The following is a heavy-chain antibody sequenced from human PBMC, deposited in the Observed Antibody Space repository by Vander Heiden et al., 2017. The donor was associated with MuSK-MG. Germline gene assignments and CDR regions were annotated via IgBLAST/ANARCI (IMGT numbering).Heavy chain of an antibody. Sequence: EVHLVESGGGLVQPGRSLRLSCAASGFIFEHYGMHWVRQAPGKGLEWVSHISWNSGRLDYADSVKGRFTISRDNAKNSLYLQINGLRVEDTALYYCAKDLRWGVSQFDGWGQGTLVTVSS. CDR1: GFIFEHYG. D-gene: IGHD1-26*01. CDR3: AKDLRWGVSQFDG. V-gene: IGHV3-9*01. J-gene: IGHJ4*02. CDR2: ISWNSGRL.